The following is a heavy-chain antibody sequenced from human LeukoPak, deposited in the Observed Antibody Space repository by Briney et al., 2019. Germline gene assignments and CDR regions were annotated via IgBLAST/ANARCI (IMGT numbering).Heavy chain of an antibody. J-gene: IGHJ4*02. CDR1: GGSFSGYY. CDR3: ARVEEDYYDSSGYRG. CDR2: INHSGST. Sequence: SETLSLTCAVYGGSFSGYYWSWIRQPPGKGLKWIGEINHSGSTNYNPSLKSRVTISVDTSKNQFSLKLSSVTAGDTAVYYCARVEEDYYDSSGYRGWGQGTLVTVSS. D-gene: IGHD3-22*01. V-gene: IGHV4-34*01.